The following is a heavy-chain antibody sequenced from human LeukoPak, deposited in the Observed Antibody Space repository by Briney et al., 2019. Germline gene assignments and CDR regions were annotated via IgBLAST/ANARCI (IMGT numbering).Heavy chain of an antibody. D-gene: IGHD6-13*01. Sequence: PGGSLRLSCAASGFTFSSYAMSWVRQAPGKGLEWVSAISGSGGSTYYADSVKGRFTISRDNSKNTLYLQMNSLRAKDTAVYYCAKDTGSSWYNYYGMDVWGQGTTVTVSS. J-gene: IGHJ6*02. CDR2: ISGSGGST. CDR1: GFTFSSYA. V-gene: IGHV3-23*01. CDR3: AKDTGSSWYNYYGMDV.